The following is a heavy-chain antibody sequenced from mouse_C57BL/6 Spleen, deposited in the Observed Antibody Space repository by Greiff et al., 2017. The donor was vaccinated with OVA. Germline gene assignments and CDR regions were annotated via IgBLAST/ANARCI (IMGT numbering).Heavy chain of an antibody. CDR2: IDPETGGT. CDR1: GYTFTDYE. Sequence: QVQLKQSGAELVRPGASVTLSCKASGYTFTDYEMHWVKQTPVHGLEWIGAIDPETGGTAYNQKFKGKAILTADKSSSTAYMELRSLTSEDSAVYYCTRASGDYAMDYWGQGTSVTVSS. CDR3: TRASGDYAMDY. D-gene: IGHD3-2*02. J-gene: IGHJ4*01. V-gene: IGHV1-15*01.